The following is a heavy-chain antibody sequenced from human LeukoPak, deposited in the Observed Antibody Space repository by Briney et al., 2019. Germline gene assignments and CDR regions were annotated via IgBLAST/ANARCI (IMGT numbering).Heavy chain of an antibody. Sequence: HPGGSLRLSCAASGFTFSSYAMHWARQAPDKGLEWVAVISYDGRNKFYADSVKDRFTISRDNAKDSLYLQMNSLRAEDTAIYYCARELVTSSYWGQGTLVTVSS. J-gene: IGHJ4*02. CDR2: ISYDGRNK. V-gene: IGHV3-30-3*01. D-gene: IGHD4-23*01. CDR1: GFTFSSYA. CDR3: ARELVTSSY.